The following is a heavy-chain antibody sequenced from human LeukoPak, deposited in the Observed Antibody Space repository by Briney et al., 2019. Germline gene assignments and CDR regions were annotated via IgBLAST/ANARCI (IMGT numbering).Heavy chain of an antibody. CDR1: GYTFTGYY. CDR2: ISAYNGNT. CDR3: ARGLPDYYDSSPGFDP. Sequence: ASVKVSCKASGYTFTGYYMHWVRQAPGQGLEWMGWISAYNGNTNYAQKLQGRVTMTTDTSTSTAYMELRSLRSDDTAVYYCARGLPDYYDSSPGFDPWGQGTLVTVSS. J-gene: IGHJ5*02. D-gene: IGHD3-22*01. V-gene: IGHV1-18*04.